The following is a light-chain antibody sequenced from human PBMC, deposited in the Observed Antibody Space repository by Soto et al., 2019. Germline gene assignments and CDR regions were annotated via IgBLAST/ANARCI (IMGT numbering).Light chain of an antibody. J-gene: IGKJ4*01. V-gene: IGKV3-11*01. CDR1: QSVDSY. CDR2: DSS. CDR3: QQGSNGLT. Sequence: EIVLTQSPATLSLSPGERATLSCRASQSVDSYLAWYQQKPGQAPRLLIFDSSNRPTGIPDRFSGSGSGTDFTLTISSLEPEDFAVYYCQQGSNGLTFGGGTKVEMK.